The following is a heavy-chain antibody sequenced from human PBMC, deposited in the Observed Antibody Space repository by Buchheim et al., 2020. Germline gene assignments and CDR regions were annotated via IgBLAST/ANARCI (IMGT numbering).Heavy chain of an antibody. V-gene: IGHV4-59*01. D-gene: IGHD2/OR15-2a*01. Sequence: QVQLQESGPGLVKPSETLSLTCNVSGVSMKNYYWSWIRQPPGKGLEWIGYMYYSGGSNYNPSLNGRPTISIDTPKSPFSLILKSISAADTAMYYCARVGTTWAYFDYWGQGT. CDR2: MYYSGGS. CDR1: GVSMKNYY. J-gene: IGHJ4*02. CDR3: ARVGTTWAYFDY.